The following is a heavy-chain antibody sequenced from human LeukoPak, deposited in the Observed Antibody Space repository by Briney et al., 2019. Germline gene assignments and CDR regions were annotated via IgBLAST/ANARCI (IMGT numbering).Heavy chain of an antibody. D-gene: IGHD3-22*01. Sequence: ASVKVSCKASGYTFTSYGISWVRQAPGQGLEWMGWISAYNGNTNYAQTLQGRVTMTTDTSTSTAYMELRSLRSDDTAVYYCARGGYYYDSSGYLRLNYYFDYWGQGTLVTVSS. CDR3: ARGGYYYDSSGYLRLNYYFDY. V-gene: IGHV1-18*01. CDR1: GYTFTSYG. J-gene: IGHJ4*02. CDR2: ISAYNGNT.